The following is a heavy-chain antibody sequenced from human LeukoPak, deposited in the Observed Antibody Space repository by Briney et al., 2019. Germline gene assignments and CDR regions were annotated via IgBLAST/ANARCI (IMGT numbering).Heavy chain of an antibody. CDR2: INWNGDRT. CDR3: ARRNYYGSGSPDF. J-gene: IGHJ4*02. CDR1: GFTFHDYD. D-gene: IGHD3-10*01. V-gene: IGHV3-20*04. Sequence: GGSLRLSCAASGFTFHDYDMSWVRQSPGKGLEWVSGINWNGDRTGYADSVKGRFTISRDNAKKSLYLQMNSLRAEDTALYYCARRNYYGSGSPDFWGQGTLVTVSS.